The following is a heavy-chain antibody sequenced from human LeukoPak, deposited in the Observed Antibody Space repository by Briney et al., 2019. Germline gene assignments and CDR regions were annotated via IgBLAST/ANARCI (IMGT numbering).Heavy chain of an antibody. CDR2: IFYTGST. CDR3: ARRGYFDS. J-gene: IGHJ4*02. Sequence: SETLSLTCTVSGGSLSTYYWSWIRQPPGKGLEWIGYIFYTGSTTYNPSLQGRVTISVDTSKNQFSLKLSSVTAADTAVYYCARRGYFDSWGQGTLVTVSS. CDR1: GGSLSTYY. V-gene: IGHV4-59*08.